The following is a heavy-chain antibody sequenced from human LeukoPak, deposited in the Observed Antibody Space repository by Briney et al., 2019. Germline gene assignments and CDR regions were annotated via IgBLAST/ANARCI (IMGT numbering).Heavy chain of an antibody. CDR3: ARDGAYGSGSYYPFDY. CDR2: IFYNGNT. Sequence: SETLSLTCAVSGGSISSYDWSWIRQPPGKGLEWIGYIFYNGNTNYNPSLRSRVTMSLDTSKNQFSLKLTSVTAADTAVYYCARDGAYGSGSYYPFDYWGQGTLVTVSS. D-gene: IGHD3-10*01. J-gene: IGHJ4*02. CDR1: GGSISSYD. V-gene: IGHV4-59*01.